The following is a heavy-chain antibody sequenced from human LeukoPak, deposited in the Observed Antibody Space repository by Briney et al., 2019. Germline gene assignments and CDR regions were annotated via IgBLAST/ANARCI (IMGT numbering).Heavy chain of an antibody. CDR1: GFTFSSAW. Sequence: GGSLRLSCAASGFTFSSAWMSWVRQAPGKGLEWVGRIKSKTDGGTTDYAAPVKGRFTISRDDSKNTLYLQMNSLKTEDTAVYYCTTGPDIVVVPAAPGYWGQGTLVTVSS. V-gene: IGHV3-15*01. D-gene: IGHD2-2*01. CDR3: TTGPDIVVVPAAPGY. J-gene: IGHJ4*02. CDR2: IKSKTDGGTT.